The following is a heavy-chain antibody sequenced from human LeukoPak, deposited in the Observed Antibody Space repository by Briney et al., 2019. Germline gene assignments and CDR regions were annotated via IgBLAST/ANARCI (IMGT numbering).Heavy chain of an antibody. CDR3: ARPGDSMVRGVIIPSHYYYYYGMDV. Sequence: SVKVSCKASGGTFSSYAISWVRQAPGQGLEWMGGIIPIFGTANYAQKFQGRVTITADESTSTAYMELSSLRSEDTAVYYCARPGDSMVRGVIIPSHYYYYYGMDVWGQGTTVTVSS. CDR1: GGTFSSYA. J-gene: IGHJ6*02. D-gene: IGHD3-10*01. V-gene: IGHV1-69*13. CDR2: IIPIFGTA.